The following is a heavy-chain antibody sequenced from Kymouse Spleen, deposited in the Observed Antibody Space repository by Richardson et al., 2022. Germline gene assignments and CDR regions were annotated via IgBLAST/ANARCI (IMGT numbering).Heavy chain of an antibody. V-gene: IGHV3-15*01. D-gene: IGHD3-10*01. CDR2: IKSKTDGGTT. J-gene: IGHJ6*02. CDR3: TTGITMVRGVPDGMDV. CDR1: GFTFSNAW. Sequence: EVQLVESGGGLVKPGGSLRLSCAASGFTFSNAWMSWVRQAPGKGLEWVGRIKSKTDGGTTDYAAPVKGRFTISRDDSKNTLYLQMNSLKTEDTAVYYCTTGITMVRGVPDGMDVWGQGTTVTVSS.